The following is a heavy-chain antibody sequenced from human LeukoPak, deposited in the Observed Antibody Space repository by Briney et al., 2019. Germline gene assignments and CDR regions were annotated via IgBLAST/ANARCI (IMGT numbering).Heavy chain of an antibody. CDR2: IKQDGSEK. V-gene: IGHV3-7*03. CDR3: ARSTGIAVDGDAFDI. D-gene: IGHD6-19*01. J-gene: IGHJ3*02. CDR1: GFTFSSYW. Sequence: PGGSLRLSCAASGFTFSSYWMSWVRQAPGKGLEWVANIKQDGSEKYYVDSVKGRFTISRDNAKNSLYLQMNSLRAEDTALYHCARSTGIAVDGDAFDIWGQGTMVTVSS.